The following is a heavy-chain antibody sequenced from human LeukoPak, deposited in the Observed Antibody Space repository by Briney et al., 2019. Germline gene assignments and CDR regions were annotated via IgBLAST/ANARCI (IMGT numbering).Heavy chain of an antibody. D-gene: IGHD6-19*01. CDR3: ARVGGPGDSSGWYYYYYYMDV. Sequence: GGSLRLSCAASGFTFSSYWMSWVRQAPGKGLEWVANIKQDGSEKYYVDSVKGRFTISRDNAKNSLYLQMNSLRAEDTAVYYCARVGGPGDSSGWYYYYYYMDVWGKGTTVTVSS. J-gene: IGHJ6*03. CDR1: GFTFSSYW. CDR2: IKQDGSEK. V-gene: IGHV3-7*01.